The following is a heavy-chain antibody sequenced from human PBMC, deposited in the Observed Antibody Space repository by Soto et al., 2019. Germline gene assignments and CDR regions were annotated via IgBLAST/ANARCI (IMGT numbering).Heavy chain of an antibody. D-gene: IGHD1-1*01. CDR1: GTSISSYY. CDR2: IHYSGTT. V-gene: IGHV4-59*01. CDR3: ARYNLSAIDY. J-gene: IGHJ4*02. Sequence: VQLQESGPGLVKPSETLSITCTVSGTSISSYYSSWIRQPPGKGLEWIANIHYSGTTNYNPSLASRGALSVDTSKNQSSLKMTSVTGAYRAMYFCARYNLSAIDYWGGGALVTVSS.